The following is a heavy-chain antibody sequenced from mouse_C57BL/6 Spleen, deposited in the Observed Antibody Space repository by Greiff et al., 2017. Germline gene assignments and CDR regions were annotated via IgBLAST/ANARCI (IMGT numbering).Heavy chain of an antibody. V-gene: IGHV1-50*01. CDR3: ARWGGFAY. Sequence: QVQLQQPGAELVKPGASVKLSCKASGYTFTSYWMQWVKQRPGRGLEWIGEIDPSGSCTNYNQKFKGKATLTVDKSSSTAYMQLSSLTSEDSAVYYCARWGGFAYWGQGTLVTVSA. J-gene: IGHJ3*01. CDR1: GYTFTSYW. CDR2: IDPSGSCT.